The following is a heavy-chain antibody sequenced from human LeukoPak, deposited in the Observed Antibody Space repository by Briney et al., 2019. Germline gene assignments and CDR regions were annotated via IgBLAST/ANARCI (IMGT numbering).Heavy chain of an antibody. CDR1: GYTFTSYG. D-gene: IGHD3-10*01. CDR3: ARGGYYGSGSSVRYYGPGV. Sequence: ASVKVSCKASGYTFTSYGISWVRQAPGQGLEWMGWISAYNGNTNYAQKLQGRVTMTTDTSTRTAYMELRSLRSDDTAVYYCARGGYYGSGSSVRYYGPGVWGQGTTVTVSS. V-gene: IGHV1-18*01. J-gene: IGHJ6*02. CDR2: ISAYNGNT.